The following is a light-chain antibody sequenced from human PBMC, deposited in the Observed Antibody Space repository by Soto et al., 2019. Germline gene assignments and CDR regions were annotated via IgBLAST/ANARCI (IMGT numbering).Light chain of an antibody. CDR3: QQYNSDSPYT. Sequence: DIQMTQSPSTLSASVGDRVTITCRARQSISSWLAWYQQKPGKAPKLLIYKASSLESGVPSRFSGSGSGTEFTRTISILQPDDFATYFCQQYNSDSPYTFVQGTKLEIK. J-gene: IGKJ2*01. CDR1: QSISSW. CDR2: KAS. V-gene: IGKV1-5*03.